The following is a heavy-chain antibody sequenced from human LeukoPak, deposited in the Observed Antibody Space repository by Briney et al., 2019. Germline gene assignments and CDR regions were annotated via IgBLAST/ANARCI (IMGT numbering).Heavy chain of an antibody. J-gene: IGHJ6*02. D-gene: IGHD6-13*01. CDR1: GYRFTTYW. V-gene: IGHV5-51*01. Sequence: GESLKISCNGSGYRFTTYWIALVRQMPGKGLEWMGIIYPDGSRTRYTPSFQGQVTLSADKSINTAYLQWNSMKASASVMYYCARHRAAGGGYYYGMDVWGQGTTVTVSS. CDR3: ARHRAAGGGYYYGMDV. CDR2: IYPDGSRT.